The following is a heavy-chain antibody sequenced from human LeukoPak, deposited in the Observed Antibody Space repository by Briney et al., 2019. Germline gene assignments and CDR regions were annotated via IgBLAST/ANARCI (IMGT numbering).Heavy chain of an antibody. V-gene: IGHV3-7*01. CDR2: IKGDGSQM. CDR3: AKDLNWENY. J-gene: IGHJ4*02. Sequence: GGSLRLSCAASGFTFSTSWMTWVRQAPGKGLGWVANIKGDGSQMYYVDSVKGRFTISRDNAKSSLYLQMNSLRVEDTAVYYCAKDLNWENYWGQGTLVTVSS. D-gene: IGHD7-27*01. CDR1: GFTFSTSW.